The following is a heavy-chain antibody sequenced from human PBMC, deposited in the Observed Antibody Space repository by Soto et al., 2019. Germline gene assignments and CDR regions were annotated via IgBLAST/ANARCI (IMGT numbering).Heavy chain of an antibody. D-gene: IGHD1-26*01. V-gene: IGHV4-4*02. CDR2: IYDSGST. Sequence: QVQLRESGPGLVKPSGTLSLTCAVSGGSISSINWWSWVRQPPGKGLEWIGEIYDSGSTNYNPSLQSRVTISVDKSKTQFSLKLSSVTAADTAVYYCARVSGSYYYGMDVWGQGTTVTVSS. CDR3: ARVSGSYYYGMDV. CDR1: GGSISSINW. J-gene: IGHJ6*02.